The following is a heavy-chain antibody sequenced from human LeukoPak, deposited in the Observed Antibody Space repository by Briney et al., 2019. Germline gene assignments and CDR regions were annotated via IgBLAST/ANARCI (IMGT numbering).Heavy chain of an antibody. Sequence: ASVKVSCKASGYTFTSYGIGWVRQAPGQGLEWMGLISAYNGNTNYAQKLQGRVTMTTDTSTSTAYMELRSLRSDDTAVYYCARDVWGVVALNWFDPWGQGTLVTVSS. CDR2: ISAYNGNT. CDR1: GYTFTSYG. CDR3: ARDVWGVVALNWFDP. D-gene: IGHD3-10*02. V-gene: IGHV1-18*01. J-gene: IGHJ5*02.